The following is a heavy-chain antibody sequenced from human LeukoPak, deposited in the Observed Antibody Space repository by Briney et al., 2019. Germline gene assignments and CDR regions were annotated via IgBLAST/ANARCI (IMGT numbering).Heavy chain of an antibody. CDR1: GGSISSSSYY. J-gene: IGHJ4*02. CDR2: IYYSGST. CDR3: ARSAIAVAGMFDY. V-gene: IGHV4-39*01. Sequence: SETLSLTCTVSGGSISSSSYYWGWIRQPPGKGLEWIGSIYYSGSTYYNPSLKCRVTISVDTSKNQFSLKLSSVTAADTAVYYCARSAIAVAGMFDYWGQGTLVTVSS. D-gene: IGHD6-19*01.